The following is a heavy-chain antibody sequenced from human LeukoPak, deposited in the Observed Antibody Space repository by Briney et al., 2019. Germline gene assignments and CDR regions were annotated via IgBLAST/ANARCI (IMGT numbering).Heavy chain of an antibody. V-gene: IGHV4-59*08. CDR2: IYYSGST. CDR3: ARSSGQLGYFDY. CDR1: GGSISSYY. Sequence: SETLSLTCTVSGGSISSYYWIWIRQPPGKGLEWIGYIYYSGSTNYNPSLKSRVTISVDTSKNQFSLKLRSVTAADTAVYYCARSSGQLGYFDYWGQGTLVTVSS. J-gene: IGHJ4*02. D-gene: IGHD6-13*01.